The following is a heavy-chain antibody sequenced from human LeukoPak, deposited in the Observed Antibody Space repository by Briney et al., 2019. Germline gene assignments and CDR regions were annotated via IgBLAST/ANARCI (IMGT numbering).Heavy chain of an antibody. Sequence: GGSLRLSCAASGFTFSSYGMHWVRQAPGKGLEWVAVIWYDGSNKYYADSVKGRFTISRDNSKNTLYLQMNSLRAEDTAVYYCARDPCGGDCYAFDIWGQGTMVAVSS. CDR2: IWYDGSNK. V-gene: IGHV3-33*01. CDR3: ARDPCGGDCYAFDI. J-gene: IGHJ3*02. D-gene: IGHD2-21*02. CDR1: GFTFSSYG.